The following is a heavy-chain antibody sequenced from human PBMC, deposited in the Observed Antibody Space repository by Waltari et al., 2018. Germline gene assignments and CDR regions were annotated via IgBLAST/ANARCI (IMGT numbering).Heavy chain of an antibody. CDR1: GLTFDDYT. CDR3: AKGHSGSGSPIDP. Sequence: EVQLVESGGVVVQPGGSLRLSCAASGLTFDDYTMHWVRQAPGKGLEWVSLISWDGGSTYYADSVKGRFTISRDNSKNSLYLQMNSLRTEDTALYYCAKGHSGSGSPIDPWGQGTLVTVSS. V-gene: IGHV3-43*01. CDR2: ISWDGGST. D-gene: IGHD3-10*01. J-gene: IGHJ5*02.